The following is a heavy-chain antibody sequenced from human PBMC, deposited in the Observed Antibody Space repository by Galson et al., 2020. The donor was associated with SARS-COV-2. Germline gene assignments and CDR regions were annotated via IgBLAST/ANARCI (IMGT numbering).Heavy chain of an antibody. J-gene: IGHJ1*01. CDR3: ASRVGATTVSEYFQH. CDR2: IYHSGST. V-gene: IGHV4-4*02. CDR1: GGSISSSNW. D-gene: IGHD1-26*01. Sequence: SETLSLTCAVSGGSISSSNWWSWVRQPPGKGLEWIGEIYHSGSTNYNPSLKSRVTISVDKSKNQFSLKLSSVTAADTAVYYCASRVGATTVSEYFQHWGQGTLVTVSS.